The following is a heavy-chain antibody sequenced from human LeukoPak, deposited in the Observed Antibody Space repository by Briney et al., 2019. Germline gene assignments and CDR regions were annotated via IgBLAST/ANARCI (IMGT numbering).Heavy chain of an antibody. D-gene: IGHD3-10*01. CDR1: GYTFTSYS. CDR2: ISAYNGNT. J-gene: IGHJ5*02. CDR3: ARDPLYYYGSGSPNWFDP. Sequence: ASVKVSCKASGYTFTSYSFSWVRQAPGQGLEWMGWISAYNGNTNYAQKLQGRVTMTTDTSTSTAYMELRSLRSDDTAVYYCARDPLYYYGSGSPNWFDPWGQGTLVTVSS. V-gene: IGHV1-18*01.